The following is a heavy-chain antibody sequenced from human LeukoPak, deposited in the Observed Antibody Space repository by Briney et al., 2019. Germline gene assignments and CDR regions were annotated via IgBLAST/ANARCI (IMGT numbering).Heavy chain of an antibody. J-gene: IGHJ5*02. CDR3: ARGVTVSPNWFDP. Sequence: ASVKVSCKASGGTFTSYYVHWVRQAPGQGLEWMGIINPSAGSTSYAQKFQGRVTMTRDTSTNTVYMDLSSLRSEDTAVYYCARGVTVSPNWFDPWGQGTLVTVSS. V-gene: IGHV1-46*01. CDR1: GGTFTSYY. D-gene: IGHD4-11*01. CDR2: INPSAGST.